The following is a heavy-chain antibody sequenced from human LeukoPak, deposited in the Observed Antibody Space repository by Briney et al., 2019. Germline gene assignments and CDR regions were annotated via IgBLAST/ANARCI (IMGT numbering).Heavy chain of an antibody. Sequence: PSETLSLTCNVAGGSIGGYHWSWIRQPPGKELEWIGCISYTGSTNYNPSLKSRITLSLDTSKNQFSLKLSSVTAADTAVYYCARQMNTVTADYWGQGTLVTVSS. J-gene: IGHJ4*02. CDR3: ARQMNTVTADY. V-gene: IGHV4-59*01. CDR1: GGSIGGYH. CDR2: ISYTGST. D-gene: IGHD4-17*01.